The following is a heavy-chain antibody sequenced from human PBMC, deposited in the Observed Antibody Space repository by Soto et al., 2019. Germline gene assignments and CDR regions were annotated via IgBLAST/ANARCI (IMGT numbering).Heavy chain of an antibody. Sequence: SETLSLTCAVSGGSISSGGYSWSWIRQPPGKGLEWIGYIYHSGSTYYNPSLKSRVTISVDRSKNQFSLKLSSVTAADTAVYYCARDRFYYGMDVRGQGTTVTVSS. CDR3: ARDRFYYGMDV. CDR2: IYHSGST. J-gene: IGHJ6*02. V-gene: IGHV4-30-2*01. CDR1: GGSISSGGYS.